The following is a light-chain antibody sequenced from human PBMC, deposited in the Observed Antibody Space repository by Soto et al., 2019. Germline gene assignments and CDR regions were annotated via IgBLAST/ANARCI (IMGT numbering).Light chain of an antibody. J-gene: IGKJ1*01. CDR3: QQYNNWPRT. CDR2: GAS. Sequence: EIGLTQSPATLSVSQGARTTLSCRASQSVSSNLARYKQKAGQAPRLLIYGASTRATGIPARFSGSGSGTEFTLTISSLQSDDFAGYDCQQYNNWPRTFGQGTKVEIK. CDR1: QSVSSN. V-gene: IGKV3-15*01.